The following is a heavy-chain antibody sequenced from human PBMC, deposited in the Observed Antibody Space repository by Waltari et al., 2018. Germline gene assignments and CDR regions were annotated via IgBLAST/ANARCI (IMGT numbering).Heavy chain of an antibody. Sequence: QVQLVQSGAEVKKPGSSVKVSCKASGGTISSYALSWVRQAPGQGLEWMGGIIPIFGTANYAQKFQGRVTITADESTSTAYMELSSLRSEDTAVYYCAREGNIVVVPAALRFDYWGQGTLVTVSS. D-gene: IGHD2-2*02. CDR3: AREGNIVVVPAALRFDY. V-gene: IGHV1-69*01. CDR1: GGTISSYA. J-gene: IGHJ4*02. CDR2: IIPIFGTA.